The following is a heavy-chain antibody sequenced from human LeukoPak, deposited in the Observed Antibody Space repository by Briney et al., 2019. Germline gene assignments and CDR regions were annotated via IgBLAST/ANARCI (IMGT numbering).Heavy chain of an antibody. J-gene: IGHJ6*04. Sequence: SETLSLTCAVYGGSLYGYNWNWIRQPPGKGLEWVGEINHSGSTNYNPSLKSRVTISGDTSKNHFSLRLRSVTAAETAVYYCTHNRLGKIYGMDVWGEGTTVTVSS. CDR2: INHSGST. D-gene: IGHD6-19*01. CDR1: GGSLYGYN. CDR3: THNRLGKIYGMDV. V-gene: IGHV4-34*01.